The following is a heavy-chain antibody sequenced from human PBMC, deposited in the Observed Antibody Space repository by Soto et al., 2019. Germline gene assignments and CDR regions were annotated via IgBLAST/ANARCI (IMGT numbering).Heavy chain of an antibody. CDR2: IAPGNGNT. D-gene: IGHD2-21*01. Sequence: GASVKVSCKASGYTFTDSAIHWVRRAPGQSLELLGWIAPGNGNTKYSQKFQGRVTITRDTSATTAYMELSSLRSEDTAVYYCAKGSRMWTPDYWGQGTLVTVSS. J-gene: IGHJ4*02. CDR3: AKGSRMWTPDY. V-gene: IGHV1-3*01. CDR1: GYTFTDSA.